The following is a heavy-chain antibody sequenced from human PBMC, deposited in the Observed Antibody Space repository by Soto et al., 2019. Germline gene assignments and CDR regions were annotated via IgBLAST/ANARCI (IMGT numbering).Heavy chain of an antibody. V-gene: IGHV1-69*18. CDR2: IIPAFGTT. J-gene: IGHJ4*02. D-gene: IGHD3-10*01. CDR3: ARDGGFGEFKY. Sequence: QVQLVRSGAELKKPGSSVKVSCKASGDTFRGYPINWVRQAPGEGLEWMGRIIPAFGTTNDAQRFEGRVTFTADESTNTAYMEFRGLVSEDTAVYYCARDGGFGEFKYWGPGTLVTVSS. CDR1: GDTFRGYP.